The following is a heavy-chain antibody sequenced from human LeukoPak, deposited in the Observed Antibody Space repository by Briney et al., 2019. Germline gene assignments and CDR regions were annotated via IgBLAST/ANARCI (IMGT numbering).Heavy chain of an antibody. V-gene: IGHV1-2*02. D-gene: IGHD6-13*01. Sequence: ASVKVSCKASGYTFNGYYMHWVRQAPGQGLEWMGWINPKSGGTKYAQKFQGRVTMTRDTSISTAHMEVSRLRSDDTAVYYCAREGSIAATGDFDYWGQGTLVTVSS. CDR3: AREGSIAATGDFDY. CDR2: INPKSGGT. CDR1: GYTFNGYY. J-gene: IGHJ4*02.